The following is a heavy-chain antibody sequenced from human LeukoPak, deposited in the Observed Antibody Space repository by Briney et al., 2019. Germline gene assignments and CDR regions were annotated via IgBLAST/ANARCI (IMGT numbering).Heavy chain of an antibody. Sequence: GGTLRLSCAASGFTFSSHGMSWVRQAPGKGLVWVSAISGSGGSTYYADSVKGRFTISRDNSKNTLYLQMNSLRAEDTAVYYCAKDKGFGELFAGDYWGQGTLVTVSS. CDR3: AKDKGFGELFAGDY. CDR1: GFTFSSHG. D-gene: IGHD3-10*01. J-gene: IGHJ4*02. V-gene: IGHV3-23*01. CDR2: ISGSGGST.